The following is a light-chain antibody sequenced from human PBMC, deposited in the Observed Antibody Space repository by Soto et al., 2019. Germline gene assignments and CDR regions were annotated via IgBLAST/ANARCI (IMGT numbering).Light chain of an antibody. Sequence: EIVMSQSPATLSVSPGERATLSCRASQSVSSNLAWYQQKPGQAPRLLIYGASTRATGIPARFSGSGSGTESTFTISSLQSEDFAVYYCQQYNNWLPITFGQGTRLEIK. CDR1: QSVSSN. V-gene: IGKV3-15*01. CDR2: GAS. J-gene: IGKJ5*01. CDR3: QQYNNWLPIT.